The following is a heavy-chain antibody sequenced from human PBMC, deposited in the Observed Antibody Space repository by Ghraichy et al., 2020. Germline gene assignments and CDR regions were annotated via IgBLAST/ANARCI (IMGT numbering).Heavy chain of an antibody. D-gene: IGHD3-9*01. CDR1: GGSISSSSYY. J-gene: IGHJ5*02. CDR2: IYYSGST. CDR3: ARDGSGTRSSNWLFDP. V-gene: IGHV4-39*07. Sequence: SETLSLTCTVSGGSISSSSYYWGWIRQPPGKGLEWIGSIYYSGSTYYTPSLKSRVTISVDTSKNQFSLKLSSVTAADTAVYYCARDGSGTRSSNWLFDPWGQGTLVTVSS.